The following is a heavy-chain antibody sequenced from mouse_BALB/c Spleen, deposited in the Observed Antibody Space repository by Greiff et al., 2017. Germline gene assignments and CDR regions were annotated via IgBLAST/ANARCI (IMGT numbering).Heavy chain of an antibody. CDR3: ARGTMSTTGGMEY. J-gene: IGHJ4*01. V-gene: IGHV5-4*02. Sequence: EVLLVESGGGLVKPGGSLKLSCAASGFTFSDYYMYWVRQTPEKRLEWVATISDGGSYTYYPDSVKGRFTISRDNAKNNLYLQMSSLKSEDTAMYYCARGTMSTTGGMEYWGQGSSGTVSA. CDR2: ISDGGSYT. D-gene: IGHD2-4*01. CDR1: GFTFSDYY.